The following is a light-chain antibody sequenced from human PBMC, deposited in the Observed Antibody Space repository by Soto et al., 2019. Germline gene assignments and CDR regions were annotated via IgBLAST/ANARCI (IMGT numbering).Light chain of an antibody. V-gene: IGKV3-20*01. J-gene: IGKJ4*01. Sequence: EIVLTQSPGTLSLSPGERATLSCRASQSVSIDSVAWYQQKPGQAPRLLIFAASHRATGIPDRFSGSGSATDFTLTISRLDPEDFALYYCQQYDASPLTFGGGTRVDLK. CDR3: QQYDASPLT. CDR1: QSVSIDS. CDR2: AAS.